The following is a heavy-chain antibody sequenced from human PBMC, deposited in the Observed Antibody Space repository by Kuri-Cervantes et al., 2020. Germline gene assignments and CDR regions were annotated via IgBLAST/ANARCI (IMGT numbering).Heavy chain of an antibody. J-gene: IGHJ3*02. D-gene: IGHD3-10*01. CDR3: ARELGSLVTDAFDI. V-gene: IGHV1-69*13. CDR1: GYTFTSYA. Sequence: VKVSCKASGYTFTSYAMNWVRQAPGQGLEWMGEVIPLLGTANYAQTFQDRITITTDEVTSTAYMELSSLRSEDTAVYYCARELGSLVTDAFDIWGQGTLVTVSS. CDR2: VIPLLGTA.